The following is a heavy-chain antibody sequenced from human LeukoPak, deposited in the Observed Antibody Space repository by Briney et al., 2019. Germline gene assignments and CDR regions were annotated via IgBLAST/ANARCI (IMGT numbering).Heavy chain of an antibody. Sequence: GGSLRLSCAASGFTFSSYAMSWVRQAPGKGLEWVSVITISGGSTYHADSVKGRFTISRDNSKNTLYLQMNKLTAEDTAVYYCAKNLRTSVAAFEYWGQGTLVTVSS. CDR2: ITISGGST. CDR1: GFTFSSYA. V-gene: IGHV3-23*01. J-gene: IGHJ4*02. CDR3: AKNLRTSVAAFEY. D-gene: IGHD6-19*01.